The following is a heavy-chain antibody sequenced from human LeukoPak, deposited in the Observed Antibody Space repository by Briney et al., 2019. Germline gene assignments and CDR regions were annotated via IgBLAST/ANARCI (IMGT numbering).Heavy chain of an antibody. J-gene: IGHJ4*02. CDR1: GYTFTSYG. V-gene: IGHV1-18*01. CDR3: ARDHSDIVVVPAAMGY. D-gene: IGHD2-2*01. CDR2: ISAYNGNT. Sequence: ASVKVSCKASGYTFTSYGISWMRQAPGQGLEWMGWISAYNGNTNYAQKLQGRVTMTTDTSTSTAYMELRSLRSDDTAVYYCARDHSDIVVVPAAMGYWGQGTLVTVSS.